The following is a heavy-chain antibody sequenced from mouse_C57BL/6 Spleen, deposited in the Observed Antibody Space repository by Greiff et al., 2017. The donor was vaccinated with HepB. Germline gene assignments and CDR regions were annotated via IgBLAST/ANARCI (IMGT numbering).Heavy chain of an antibody. CDR3: TTPPQFITTVVATDY. Sequence: EVQLQQSGAELVRPGASVKLSCTASGFNIKDYYMHWVKQRPEQGLEWIGRIDPEDGDTEYAPKFQGKATMTADTSSNTAYLQLSSLTSEDTAVYYGTTPPQFITTVVATDYWGQGTTLTVSS. CDR1: GFNIKDYY. J-gene: IGHJ2*01. V-gene: IGHV14-1*01. CDR2: IDPEDGDT. D-gene: IGHD1-1*01.